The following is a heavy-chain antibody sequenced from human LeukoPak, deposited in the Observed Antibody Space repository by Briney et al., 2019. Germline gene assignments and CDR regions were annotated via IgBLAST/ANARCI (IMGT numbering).Heavy chain of an antibody. D-gene: IGHD4-17*01. V-gene: IGHV3-21*01. CDR1: GFTFSDYW. Sequence: GGSLRLSCAASGFTFSDYWMHWVRQAPGKGLEWVSSISSSSSYIYYADSVKGRFTISRDNAKNSLYLQMNSLRAEDTAVYYCARSTYGDYLTSFDYWGQGTLVTVSS. CDR3: ARSTYGDYLTSFDY. CDR2: ISSSSSYI. J-gene: IGHJ4*02.